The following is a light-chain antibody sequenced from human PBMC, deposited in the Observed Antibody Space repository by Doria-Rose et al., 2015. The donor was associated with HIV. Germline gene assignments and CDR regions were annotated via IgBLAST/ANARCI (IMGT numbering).Light chain of an antibody. V-gene: IGKV3-20*01. CDR3: HQYGTSWT. CDR2: DGS. J-gene: IGKJ1*01. Sequence: TQSPGTLSLSPGERATLSCRASQSFSSTYLAWCQQKPGQAPSLLIYDGSTRATGIPDRFSASGSGTDFTLPINGLEPEDFALYYCHQYGTSWTFGQGTKVEI. CDR1: QSFSSTY.